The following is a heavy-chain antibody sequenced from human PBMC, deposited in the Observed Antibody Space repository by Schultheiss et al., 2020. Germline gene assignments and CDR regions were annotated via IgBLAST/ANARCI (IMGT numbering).Heavy chain of an antibody. Sequence: GGSLRLSCAASGFTFSSYAMSWVRQAPGKGLEWVANIKQDGSEKYYVDSVKGRFTISRDNAKNSLYLQMNSLRAEDTALYYCAKTHALRFGELLSWGQGTLVTVSS. CDR1: GFTFSSYA. CDR3: AKTHALRFGELLS. J-gene: IGHJ5*02. D-gene: IGHD3-10*01. CDR2: IKQDGSEK. V-gene: IGHV3-7*03.